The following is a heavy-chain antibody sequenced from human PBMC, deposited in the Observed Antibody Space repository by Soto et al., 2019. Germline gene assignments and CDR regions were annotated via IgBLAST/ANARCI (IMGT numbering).Heavy chain of an antibody. Sequence: QVQLVQSGAEVKKPGASVKLSCEASGYTFTSYIISWVRQAPGQGLQWMGWIGVHNGDTGYAQNLQGRVTMTTDTSTNTAYMELRSLRSDDTAVYYCARTNTIFGVVIIRYFDHWGQGALVTVSS. J-gene: IGHJ4*02. CDR1: GYTFTSYI. D-gene: IGHD3-3*01. CDR3: ARTNTIFGVVIIRYFDH. V-gene: IGHV1-18*01. CDR2: IGVHNGDT.